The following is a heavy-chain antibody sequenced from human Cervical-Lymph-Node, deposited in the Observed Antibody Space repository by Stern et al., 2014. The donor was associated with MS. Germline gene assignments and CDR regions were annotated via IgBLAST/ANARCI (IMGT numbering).Heavy chain of an antibody. D-gene: IGHD5-18*01. V-gene: IGHV5-51*01. CDR3: TSSRGYSYGMPIDY. CDR1: AYSFTSHW. CDR2: IYPAYSDS. J-gene: IGHJ4*02. Sequence: VQLVQSGAEVKKPGESLKISCKGSAYSFTSHWIAWVRQMPGKGPEWMGIIYPAYSDSRYNPSFQGQVTFSADKSTSTAYLEWSSLKASDTAIYYCTSSRGYSYGMPIDYWGQGTQVTVSS.